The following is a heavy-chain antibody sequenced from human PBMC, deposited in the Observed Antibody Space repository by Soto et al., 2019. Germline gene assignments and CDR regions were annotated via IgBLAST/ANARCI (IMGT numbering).Heavy chain of an antibody. D-gene: IGHD3-10*01. CDR1: GGTFSSYS. J-gene: IGHJ6*02. CDR3: ARENKMVRGVIIRNLSGYYYYGMDV. Sequence: SVKVSCKASGGTFSSYSISWVRQAPGQGLEWMGGIIPIFGTANYAQKFQGRVTITADKSTSTAYMELSSLRSEDTAVYYCARENKMVRGVIIRNLSGYYYYGMDVWGQGTTVTVSS. V-gene: IGHV1-69*06. CDR2: IIPIFGTA.